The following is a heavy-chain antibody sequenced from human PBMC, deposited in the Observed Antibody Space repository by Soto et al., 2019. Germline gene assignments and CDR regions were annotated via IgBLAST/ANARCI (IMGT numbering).Heavy chain of an antibody. CDR1: GGTFSSYA. V-gene: IGHV1-69*13. CDR2: IIPIFGTA. Sequence: GASVKFSWKASGGTFSSYAISWGRQAPGQGLEWMGGIIPIFGTANYAQKFQGRVTITADESTGTAYMELSSLRSEDTAVYYCARSWSGYYTATGCWFDPWGQGTLVTVSS. D-gene: IGHD3-3*01. CDR3: ARSWSGYYTATGCWFDP. J-gene: IGHJ5*02.